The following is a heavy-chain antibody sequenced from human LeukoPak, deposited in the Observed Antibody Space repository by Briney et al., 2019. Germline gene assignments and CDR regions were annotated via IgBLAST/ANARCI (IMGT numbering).Heavy chain of an antibody. D-gene: IGHD1-26*01. Sequence: SVKVSCKASGGTFSSYAINWVRQAPGQGLEWMGGIIPIFGTANYAQKFQGRVTITADESTSTAHMELRSLRSEDAAVYYCARAHSGSYYDGVGYWGQGTLVTVSS. CDR1: GGTFSSYA. J-gene: IGHJ4*02. V-gene: IGHV1-69*01. CDR2: IIPIFGTA. CDR3: ARAHSGSYYDGVGY.